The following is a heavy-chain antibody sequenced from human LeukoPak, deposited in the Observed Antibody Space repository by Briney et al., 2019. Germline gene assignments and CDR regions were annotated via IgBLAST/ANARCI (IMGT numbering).Heavy chain of an antibody. CDR2: MYSGGST. J-gene: IGHJ4*02. D-gene: IGHD3-10*02. V-gene: IGHV3-53*01. Sequence: GGSLRLSCAASGFTVSSNYMSWVRQAPGKGLEWVSVMYSGGSTYYADSVKGRFTISRDNSKNTMYLQMNSLRAEDTAVYYCARGTVFRVFDYWGQGTLVTVSS. CDR1: GFTVSSNY. CDR3: ARGTVFRVFDY.